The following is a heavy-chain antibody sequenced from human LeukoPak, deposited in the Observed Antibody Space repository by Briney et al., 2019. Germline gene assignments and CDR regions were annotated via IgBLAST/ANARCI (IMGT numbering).Heavy chain of an antibody. Sequence: PSETLSLTCTVSGGSISSYYWSWIRQPPGKGLEWIGYIYYSGSTNYNPSLKSRVTISVDTSKNQFSLKLSSVTAADTAVYYCARVESGYCSSTSCFNWFHPWGQGTLVTVSS. D-gene: IGHD2-2*01. CDR3: ARVESGYCSSTSCFNWFHP. V-gene: IGHV4-59*01. CDR1: GGSISSYY. CDR2: IYYSGST. J-gene: IGHJ5*02.